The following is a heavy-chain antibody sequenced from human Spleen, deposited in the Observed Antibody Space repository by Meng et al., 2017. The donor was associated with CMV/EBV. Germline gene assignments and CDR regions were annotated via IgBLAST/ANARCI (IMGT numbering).Heavy chain of an antibody. Sequence: FTFSRYAMSWVRQAPGKGLEWVSAISGSGGSTYYADSVKGRFTISRDNSKNTLYLQMNSLRAEDTAVYYCAKKDSGLPYDSSGYNGYWGQGTLVTVSS. CDR2: ISGSGGST. J-gene: IGHJ4*02. V-gene: IGHV3-23*01. CDR1: FTFSRYA. CDR3: AKKDSGLPYDSSGYNGY. D-gene: IGHD3-22*01.